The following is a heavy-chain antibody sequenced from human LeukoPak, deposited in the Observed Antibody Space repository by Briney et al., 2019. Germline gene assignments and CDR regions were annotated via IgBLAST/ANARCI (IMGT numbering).Heavy chain of an antibody. V-gene: IGHV4-4*07. CDR2: IYTSGST. CDR1: GGSXSSYY. Sequence: ETLSLTCXVSGGSXSSYYWSWIRQPAGKGLEWIGRIYTSGSTNYNPSLKSRVTMSVDTSKNQFSLKLSSVTAADTAVYYCARVGDPYYYDSSGYSSYYYGMDVWGQGTTVTVSS. CDR3: ARVGDPYYYDSSGYSSYYYGMDV. J-gene: IGHJ6*02. D-gene: IGHD3-22*01.